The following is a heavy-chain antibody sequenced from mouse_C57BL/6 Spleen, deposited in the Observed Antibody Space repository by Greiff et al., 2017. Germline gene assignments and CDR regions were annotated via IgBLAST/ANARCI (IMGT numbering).Heavy chain of an antibody. D-gene: IGHD1-1*01. CDR3: ARVAYYGSSPYYAMDY. Sequence: EVQRVESGPGLVKPSQSLSLTCSVTGYSITSGYYWNWIRQFPGNKLEWMGYISYDGSNNYNPSLKNRISITRDTSKNQFFLKLNSVTTEDTATYYCARVAYYGSSPYYAMDYWGQGTSVTVSS. CDR1: GYSITSGYY. V-gene: IGHV3-6*01. CDR2: ISYDGSN. J-gene: IGHJ4*01.